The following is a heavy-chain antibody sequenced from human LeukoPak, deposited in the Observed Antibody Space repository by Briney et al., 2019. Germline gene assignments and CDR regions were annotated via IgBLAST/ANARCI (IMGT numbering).Heavy chain of an antibody. CDR2: ISSSSSTI. CDR3: AKDGRGYCSGGSCYSFNY. CDR1: GFTFSSYS. D-gene: IGHD2-15*01. Sequence: GGSLRLSCAASGFTFSSYSMNWVRQAPGKGPEWVSYISSSSSTIYYADSVKGRFTISRDNAKNSLYLQMNSLRAEDTAVYYCAKDGRGYCSGGSCYSFNYWGQGTLVTVSS. J-gene: IGHJ4*02. V-gene: IGHV3-48*04.